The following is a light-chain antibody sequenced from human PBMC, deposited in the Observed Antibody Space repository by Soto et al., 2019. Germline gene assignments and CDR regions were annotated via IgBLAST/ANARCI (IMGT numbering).Light chain of an antibody. V-gene: IGLV7-46*01. CDR3: LLSYSSARPV. CDR2: DTN. J-gene: IGLJ7*01. Sequence: QSAVTQEPSLTVSPGGTVTLTCGSSTGAVTSGHYPYWFQQKPGQAPRTLIYDTNNKHSWTPARFSGSLLGGKAALTLSGAQPEDEAEYYCLLSYSSARPVFGGGTQLTVL. CDR1: TGAVTSGHY.